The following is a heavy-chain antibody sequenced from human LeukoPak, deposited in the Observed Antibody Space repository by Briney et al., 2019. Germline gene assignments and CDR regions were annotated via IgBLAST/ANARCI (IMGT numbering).Heavy chain of an antibody. CDR2: ISAYNGNT. J-gene: IGHJ3*02. Sequence: GASVKVSCKASGYTFTSYGISWVRQAPGQGLERMGWISAYNGNTNYAQKLQGRVTMTTDTPTSTAYMELRSLRSDDTAVYYCAAGYSSSWYEENLLGAFDIWGQGTMVTVSS. CDR1: GYTFTSYG. CDR3: AAGYSSSWYEENLLGAFDI. D-gene: IGHD6-13*01. V-gene: IGHV1-18*01.